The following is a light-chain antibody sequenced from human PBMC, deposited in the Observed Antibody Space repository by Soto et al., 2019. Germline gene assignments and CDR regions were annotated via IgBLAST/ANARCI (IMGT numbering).Light chain of an antibody. V-gene: IGKV3-11*01. Sequence: EIVLTQSPATLSLSPGERATLSCRASQSVSSYLAWYQQKPGQAPRLLIYDASNRATGIPARFSGSGSGTAFTLTISSLEPEDFAVYYCQQRSNWPKTFCQGTKLEIK. J-gene: IGKJ2*01. CDR1: QSVSSY. CDR3: QQRSNWPKT. CDR2: DAS.